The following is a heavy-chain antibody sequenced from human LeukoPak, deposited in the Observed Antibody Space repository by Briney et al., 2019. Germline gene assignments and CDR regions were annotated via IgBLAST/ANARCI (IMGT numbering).Heavy chain of an antibody. CDR2: IYYSGST. J-gene: IGHJ4*02. CDR3: AREYVWGSYRGYYFDY. D-gene: IGHD3-16*02. CDR1: SGSISSYY. V-gene: IGHV4-59*01. Sequence: SETLSLTCTVSSGSISSYYWSWIRQPPGKGLEWIGYIYYSGSTNYNPSLKSRVTISVDTSKNQFSLKLSSVTAADTAVYYCAREYVWGSYRGYYFDYWGQGTLVTVSS.